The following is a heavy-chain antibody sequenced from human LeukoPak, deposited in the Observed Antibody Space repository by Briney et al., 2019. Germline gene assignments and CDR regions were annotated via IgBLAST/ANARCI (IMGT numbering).Heavy chain of an antibody. CDR1: GFTFSDYY. D-gene: IGHD2-2*01. CDR3: ARVDCSSTSCYEFDY. V-gene: IGHV3-11*04. CDR2: IRSSGSTI. J-gene: IGHJ4*02. Sequence: SGGSLRLSCAASGFTFSDYYMSWIRQAPGKGLEWVSYIRSSGSTIYYADSVKGRFTISRDNSKNSLYLQMNSLRAEDTAVYYCARVDCSSTSCYEFDYWGQGTLVTVSS.